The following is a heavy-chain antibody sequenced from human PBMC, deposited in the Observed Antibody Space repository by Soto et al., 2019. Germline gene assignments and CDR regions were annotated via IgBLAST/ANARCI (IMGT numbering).Heavy chain of an antibody. CDR1: GGSISSSNW. Sequence: QVQLQESGPGLVKPSGTLSLTCAVSGGSISSSNWWSWVRQPPGKGLEWIGEIYHSGSTNYNPSLKSRVTISVEEAKNQFSLKLSSVTAADTAVYYCASGPSIAARHLVYYWGQGTLVTVSS. D-gene: IGHD6-6*01. V-gene: IGHV4-4*02. J-gene: IGHJ4*02. CDR2: IYHSGST. CDR3: ASGPSIAARHLVYY.